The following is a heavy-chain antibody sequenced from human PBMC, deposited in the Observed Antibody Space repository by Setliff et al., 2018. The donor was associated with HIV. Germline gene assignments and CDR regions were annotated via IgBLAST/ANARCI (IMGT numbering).Heavy chain of an antibody. Sequence: PSETLSLTCSVSGVSVGSGNYYWHWIRQHPEKALEWIGYIFHSGDTYYNPSLKSRVTMSVDKSKNQFSLRLSSVTAADTAVYYCARARRAGSGPKYFQHWGQGTLVTVSS. J-gene: IGHJ1*01. CDR2: IFHSGDT. CDR1: GVSVGSGNYY. V-gene: IGHV4-31*03. CDR3: ARARRAGSGPKYFQH. D-gene: IGHD2-15*01.